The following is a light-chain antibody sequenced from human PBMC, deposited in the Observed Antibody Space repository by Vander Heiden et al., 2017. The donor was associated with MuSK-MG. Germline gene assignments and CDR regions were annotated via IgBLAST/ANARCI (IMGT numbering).Light chain of an antibody. CDR3: QSYDRSLSGLV. Sequence: SVLTQPPSVSGAPGPRVTISCTGSSSNIGAGYNVHWYQQLPGTAPKLLIYGNDNRPSGVPDRFSGSKSGTSASLAITGLQAEDEADFYCQSYDRSLSGLVFGGGTKLTVL. V-gene: IGLV1-40*01. CDR2: GND. CDR1: SSNIGAGYN. J-gene: IGLJ3*02.